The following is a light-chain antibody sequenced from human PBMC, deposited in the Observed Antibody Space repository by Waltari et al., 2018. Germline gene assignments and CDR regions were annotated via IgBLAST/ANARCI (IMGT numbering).Light chain of an antibody. CDR2: DIS. Sequence: QSALTQPASVSGSPGQWITISCTGTNSDVGGHRYVSWYQQHPGKVPKLLIYDISSRPSGISARFSCSLAGAAASLTISGLQAEDEADYYCSSYTTSTTSYVFGTGTTVTVL. CDR3: SSYTTSTTSYV. J-gene: IGLJ1*01. V-gene: IGLV2-14*03. CDR1: NSDVGGHRY.